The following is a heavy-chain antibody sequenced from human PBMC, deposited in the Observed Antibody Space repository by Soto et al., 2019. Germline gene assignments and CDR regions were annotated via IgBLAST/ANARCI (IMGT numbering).Heavy chain of an antibody. CDR3: ARVGSWSQNWIDP. J-gene: IGHJ5*02. D-gene: IGHD6-13*01. CDR1: GGSINNYY. CDR2: IFYSGAT. Sequence: SETLSLTCTVSGGSINNYYWSWIRQSPGKGLEWIGHIFYSGATNYNPSLESRVTISLDTSKNQFSLKLISVTAADTAVYYCARVGSWSQNWIDPWGQGTLVTVS. V-gene: IGHV4-59*01.